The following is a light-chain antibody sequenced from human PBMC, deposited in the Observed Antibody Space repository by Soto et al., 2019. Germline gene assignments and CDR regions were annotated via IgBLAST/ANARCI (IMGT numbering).Light chain of an antibody. Sequence: DIEMTQSPSTLSASVGDRVTITCRASQTIRRWLAWYQQRPGKAPKVLIYDASTFESGVPARFSGSGSETEFTLTISSLQPEDSATYYCQHYNSDPWTFGQGTKVDIK. J-gene: IGKJ1*01. CDR3: QHYNSDPWT. V-gene: IGKV1-5*01. CDR2: DAS. CDR1: QTIRRW.